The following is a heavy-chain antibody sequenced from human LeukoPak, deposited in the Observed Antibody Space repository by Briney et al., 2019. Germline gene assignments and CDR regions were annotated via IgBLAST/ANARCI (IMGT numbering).Heavy chain of an antibody. CDR3: ARGATAMVPDY. Sequence: ASVKVSCKASGYTFTSYYMHWVRQAPGQGLEWMGIINPSGGSTSYVQKFQGRVTMTRDMSTSTVYMELSSLRSEDTAVYYCARGATAMVPDYWGQGTLVTVSS. V-gene: IGHV1-46*01. CDR2: INPSGGST. J-gene: IGHJ4*02. D-gene: IGHD5-18*01. CDR1: GYTFTSYY.